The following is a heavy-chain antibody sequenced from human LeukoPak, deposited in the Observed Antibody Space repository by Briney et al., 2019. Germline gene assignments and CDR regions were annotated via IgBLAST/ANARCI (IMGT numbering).Heavy chain of an antibody. Sequence: SETLSLTCTVSGGSISSSSYYWGWIRQPPGKGLEWIGSIYYCGSTYYNPSLKSRVTISVDTSKNQFSLKLSSVTAADTAVYYCARSGYDFWSGYSPYYFDYWGQGTLVTVSS. CDR1: GGSISSSSYY. V-gene: IGHV4-39*01. CDR2: IYYCGST. D-gene: IGHD3-3*01. CDR3: ARSGYDFWSGYSPYYFDY. J-gene: IGHJ4*02.